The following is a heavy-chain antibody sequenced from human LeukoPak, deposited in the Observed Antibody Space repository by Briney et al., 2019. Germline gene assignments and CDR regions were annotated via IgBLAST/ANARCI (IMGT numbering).Heavy chain of an antibody. V-gene: IGHV1-2*02. J-gene: IGHJ6*02. CDR3: SRDGGLVREYNDYSYYYGMDV. Sequence: ASVKVSCKASGFTFTGYYMHWVRQAPGQGLEWMGWINPNSGGTNYAQKFQGRVTMTRDTSISTAYMELSRLRSDDTAVYYCSRDGGLVREYNDYSYYYGMDVWGQGTTVTVSS. CDR2: INPNSGGT. CDR1: GFTFTGYY. D-gene: IGHD6-19*01.